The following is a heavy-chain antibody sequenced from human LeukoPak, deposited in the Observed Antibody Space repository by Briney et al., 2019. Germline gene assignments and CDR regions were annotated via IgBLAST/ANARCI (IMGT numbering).Heavy chain of an antibody. D-gene: IGHD2-15*01. V-gene: IGHV1-46*01. CDR2: INPSGGST. J-gene: IGHJ4*02. Sequence: ASVKVSCTASGYTFTSYYMHWVRQAPGQGLEWMGIINPSGGSTIYAQKFQGRVTMTRDTSTSTVYMELSSLRSEDTAVYYCARAGALYCSGGSCYDYWGQGTLVTVSS. CDR1: GYTFTSYY. CDR3: ARAGALYCSGGSCYDY.